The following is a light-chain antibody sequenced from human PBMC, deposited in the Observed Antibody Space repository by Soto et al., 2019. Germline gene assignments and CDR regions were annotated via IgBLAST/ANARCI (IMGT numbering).Light chain of an antibody. CDR2: SGS. CDR1: QSLLHRNGSNY. J-gene: IGKJ2*01. V-gene: IGKV2-28*01. Sequence: DIVMTQSPLSLSVTLGEPASISCRSSQSLLHRNGSNYFDWYLQKPVQPPQLLIYSGSNRASGVTDRFSCSGSGTDFTLKISRVEAEDVGVYYCMQALQTPPYTFGQGTKLEIK. CDR3: MQALQTPPYT.